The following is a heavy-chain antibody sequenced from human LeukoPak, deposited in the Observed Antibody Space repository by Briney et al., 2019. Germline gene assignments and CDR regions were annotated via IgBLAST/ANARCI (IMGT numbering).Heavy chain of an antibody. CDR2: INPNSGVT. V-gene: IGHV1-2*04. CDR1: GYTFTDYY. Sequence: ASVKVSCKASGYTFTDYYIHWVRQAPGQGLEWLGWINPNSGVTNYAQKFQGWVTMTRDTSISTAYMELSRLRSDDTAVYYCARVSGTWFDPWGQGTLVTVSS. J-gene: IGHJ5*02. D-gene: IGHD1-26*01. CDR3: ARVSGTWFDP.